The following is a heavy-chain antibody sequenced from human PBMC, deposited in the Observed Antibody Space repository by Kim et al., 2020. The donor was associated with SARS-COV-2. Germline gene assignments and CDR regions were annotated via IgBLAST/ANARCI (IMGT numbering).Heavy chain of an antibody. D-gene: IGHD6-19*01. V-gene: IGHV3-30*03. J-gene: IGHJ1*01. Sequence: GGSLRLSCAASGFTFSSYGMHWVRQAPGKGLEWVAVISYDGSNKYYADSVKGRFTISRDNSKNTLYLQMNSLRAEDTAVYYRATAEGIIAVAGDEYFQHWGQGTLVTVSS. CDR3: ATAEGIIAVAGDEYFQH. CDR1: GFTFSSYG. CDR2: ISYDGSNK.